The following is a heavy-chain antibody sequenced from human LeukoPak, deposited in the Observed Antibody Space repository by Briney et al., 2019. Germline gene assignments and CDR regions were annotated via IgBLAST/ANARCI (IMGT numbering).Heavy chain of an antibody. CDR2: VYYTGST. CDR3: ARHGNWDPFDY. Sequence: SETLSLTCTVSGDSINSSDYYWGWIRQPPGRGLEWIGTVYYTGSTYYKPSLKSQLTISVDRSKNHFSLKMNSVTAADTGVYYCARHGNWDPFDYWGQGILVTVSS. J-gene: IGHJ4*02. V-gene: IGHV4-39*01. D-gene: IGHD7-27*01. CDR1: GDSINSSDYY.